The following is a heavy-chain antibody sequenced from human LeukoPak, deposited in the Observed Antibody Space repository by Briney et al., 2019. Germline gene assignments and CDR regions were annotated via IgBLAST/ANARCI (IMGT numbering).Heavy chain of an antibody. CDR3: ARLVAYCSSTSCSFDY. D-gene: IGHD2-2*01. Sequence: SETLSLTCSVSGGSISSSSYYWGWIRQPPGKGLEWIGSIYYSGSTYYSPSLKSRVTISVDTSRNQLSLKLSSVTAADTAVYYCARLVAYCSSTSCSFDYWGQGTLVTVSS. CDR1: GGSISSSSYY. CDR2: IYYSGST. J-gene: IGHJ4*02. V-gene: IGHV4-39*01.